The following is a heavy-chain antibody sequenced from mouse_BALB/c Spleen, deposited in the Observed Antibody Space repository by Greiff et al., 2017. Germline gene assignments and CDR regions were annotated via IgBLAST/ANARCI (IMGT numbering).Heavy chain of an antibody. V-gene: IGHV14-1*02. Sequence: EVKLMESGAELVRPGALVKLSCKASGFNIKDYYMHWVKQRPEQGLEWIGWIDPENGNTIYDPKFQGKASITADTSSNTAYLQLSSLTSEDTAVYYCARWATGFDYWGQGTTLTVSS. CDR3: ARWATGFDY. CDR1: GFNIKDYY. D-gene: IGHD3-1*01. CDR2: IDPENGNT. J-gene: IGHJ2*01.